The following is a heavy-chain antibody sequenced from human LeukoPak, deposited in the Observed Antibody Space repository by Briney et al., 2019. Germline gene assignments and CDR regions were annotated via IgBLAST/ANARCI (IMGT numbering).Heavy chain of an antibody. Sequence: PGGSLRLSCAASGFTFSRYAMSWVRQAPGKGLEWVSGISISGGTTYYAASVKGRFTISRDNSKNTVYLQLNSLRAEDTAVYYCAKEEVPNDYWGQGTLVTVSS. V-gene: IGHV3-23*01. CDR3: AKEEVPNDY. D-gene: IGHD1-1*01. CDR1: GFTFSRYA. CDR2: ISISGGTT. J-gene: IGHJ4*02.